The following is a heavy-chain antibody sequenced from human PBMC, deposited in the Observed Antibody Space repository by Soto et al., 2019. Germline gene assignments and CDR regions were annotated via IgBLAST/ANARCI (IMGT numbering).Heavy chain of an antibody. CDR2: IILPFGTP. J-gene: IGHJ4*02. CDR3: VRGPDYEGYFDY. CDR1: GTTFSNYA. V-gene: IGHV1-69*12. D-gene: IGHD3-22*01. Sequence: QVRLVQSGAEVKKTGSSVKVSCKASGTTFSNYAIGWVRQAPGQGLEWMGGIILPFGTPNYAQKFQGRVTFTADESMTTAFMELRGLRSEDTAVYFCVRGPDYEGYFDYWGQGTLVTVSS.